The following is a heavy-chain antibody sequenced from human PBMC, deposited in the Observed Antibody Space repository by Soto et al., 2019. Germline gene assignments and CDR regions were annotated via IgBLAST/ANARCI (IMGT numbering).Heavy chain of an antibody. J-gene: IGHJ4*02. D-gene: IGHD2-21*02. CDR2: ISYDGSNK. Sequence: GGSLRLSCAASGFTFSSYGMHWVRQAPGKGLEWVAVISYDGSNKYYADSVKGRFTISRDNSKNTLYLQMNSLRAEDTAVYYCAKTSSVTLADYWGQGTLVTVSS. CDR1: GFTFSSYG. V-gene: IGHV3-30*18. CDR3: AKTSSVTLADY.